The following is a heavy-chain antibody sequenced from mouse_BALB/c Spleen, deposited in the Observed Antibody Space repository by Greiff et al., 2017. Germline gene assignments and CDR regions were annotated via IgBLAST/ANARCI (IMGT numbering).Heavy chain of an antibody. V-gene: IGHV5-4*02. CDR1: GFTFSDYY. Sequence: EVKLEESGGGLVKPGGSLKLSCAASGFTFSDYYMYWVRQTPEKRLEWVATISDGGSYTYYPDSVKGRFTISRDNAKNNLYLQMSSLKSEDTAMYYCARPNYGSSPPWFAYWGQGTLVTVSA. J-gene: IGHJ3*01. D-gene: IGHD1-1*01. CDR2: ISDGGSYT. CDR3: ARPNYGSSPPWFAY.